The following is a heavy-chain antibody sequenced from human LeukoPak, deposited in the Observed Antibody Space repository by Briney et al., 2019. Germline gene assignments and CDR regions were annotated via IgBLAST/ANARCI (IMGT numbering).Heavy chain of an antibody. CDR2: IWYDGSNK. J-gene: IGHJ6*02. CDR1: GFTFSSYG. Sequence: GGSLRLSCAASGFTFSSYGMHWVRQAPGKGLEWVAVIWYDGSNKYYADSVKGRFTISRDNSKNTLYLQMNSLRAEHTAVYYCARGRIAATSVGITNYYYYYGMDVWGQGTTVTVSS. V-gene: IGHV3-33*01. D-gene: IGHD6-25*01. CDR3: ARGRIAATSVGITNYYYYYGMDV.